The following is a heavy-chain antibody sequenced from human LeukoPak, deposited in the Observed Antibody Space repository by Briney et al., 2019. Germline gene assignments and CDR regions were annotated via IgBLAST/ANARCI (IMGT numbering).Heavy chain of an antibody. CDR1: GFTFSSYA. D-gene: IGHD1-1*01. V-gene: IGHV3-23*01. CDR3: AKDLPGTTPYYYYYRDV. Sequence: PGGSLRLSCAASGFTFSSYAMRWVRQAPGKGLEGVSAISGSGVSTYYAESVKGRFTSSRDNSKNTLYLQMNSLRAEDTAVYYCAKDLPGTTPYYYYYRDVWGKGTTVTVSS. J-gene: IGHJ6*03. CDR2: ISGSGVST.